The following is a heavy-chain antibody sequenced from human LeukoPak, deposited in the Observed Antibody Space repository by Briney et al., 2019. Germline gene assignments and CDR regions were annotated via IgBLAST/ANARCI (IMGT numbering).Heavy chain of an antibody. CDR1: GGTFSSYA. CDR2: IIPIFGTA. D-gene: IGHD1-26*01. V-gene: IGHV1-69*13. CDR3: ARAGRELLLPFGY. Sequence: ASVKVSCKASGGTFSSYAISWVRQAPGQGLEWMGGIIPIFGTANYAQKFQGRVAITADESTSTAYMELSSLRSEDTAVYYCARAGRELLLPFGYWGQGTLVTVSS. J-gene: IGHJ4*02.